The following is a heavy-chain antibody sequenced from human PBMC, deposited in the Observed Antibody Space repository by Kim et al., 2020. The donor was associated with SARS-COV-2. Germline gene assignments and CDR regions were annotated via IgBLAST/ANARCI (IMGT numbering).Heavy chain of an antibody. D-gene: IGHD3-22*01. CDR3: ARASDWYDSSGYFNY. Sequence: SETLSLTCTVSGGSISSGDYYWSWIRQPPGKGLEWIGYIYYSGSTYYNPSLKSRVTISVDTSKNQFSLKLSSVTAADTAVYYCARASDWYDSSGYFNYWGQGTLVTVSS. J-gene: IGHJ4*02. CDR1: GGSISSGDYY. CDR2: IYYSGST. V-gene: IGHV4-30-4*01.